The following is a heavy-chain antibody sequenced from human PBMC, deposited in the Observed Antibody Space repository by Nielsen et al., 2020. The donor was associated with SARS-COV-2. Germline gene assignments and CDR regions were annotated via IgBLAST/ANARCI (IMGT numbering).Heavy chain of an antibody. V-gene: IGHV5-51*01. Sequence: KVSCKGSGYSFISYWIGWVRQMPGKGLEWMGIIYPGDSGTRYSPSFQGQVTMSADKSISTAYLQWSSLKASDTAMYYCARSGSYKDWFDPWGQGTLVTVSS. CDR1: GYSFISYW. D-gene: IGHD1-26*01. CDR3: ARSGSYKDWFDP. CDR2: IYPGDSGT. J-gene: IGHJ5*02.